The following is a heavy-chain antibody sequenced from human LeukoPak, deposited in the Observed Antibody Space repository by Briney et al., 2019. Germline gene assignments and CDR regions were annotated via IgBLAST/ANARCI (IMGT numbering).Heavy chain of an antibody. CDR3: ARDPNHHPYDAFDI. Sequence: PSETLSLTCTVSGGSISCGDYYWSWIRQPPGKGLEWIGYIYYSGSTYYNPSLKSRVTISVDTSKNQFSLKLSSVTAADTAVYYCARDPNHHPYDAFDIWGQGTMVTVSS. J-gene: IGHJ3*02. CDR2: IYYSGST. V-gene: IGHV4-30-4*08. D-gene: IGHD1-14*01. CDR1: GGSISCGDYY.